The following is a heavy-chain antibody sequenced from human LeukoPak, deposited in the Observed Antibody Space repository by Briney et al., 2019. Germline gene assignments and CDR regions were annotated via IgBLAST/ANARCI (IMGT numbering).Heavy chain of an antibody. CDR2: INHSGST. J-gene: IGHJ1*01. D-gene: IGHD6-13*01. CDR3: ARGYSSSWPRFLYFQH. Sequence: PSETLSLTCAVYGGSFSGYYWSWIRQPPGKGLEWIGEINHSGSTNYNPSLKSRVTISVDTSKNQFSLKLSSVTAADTAVYYCARGYSSSWPRFLYFQHWGQGTLVTVSS. V-gene: IGHV4-34*01. CDR1: GGSFSGYY.